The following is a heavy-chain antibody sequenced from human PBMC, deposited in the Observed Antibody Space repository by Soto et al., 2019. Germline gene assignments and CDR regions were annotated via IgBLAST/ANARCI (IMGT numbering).Heavy chain of an antibody. CDR1: GFTFRSFT. V-gene: IGHV3-21*01. Sequence: VGSLRLSCAASGFTFRSFTMNWVRQAPGKGLEWVSTISSNSAYIYYTDALRGRFTISRDNAKNSLHLQMNSLRAEDTAVYYCTRDASRDSSARGWFDPWGPGTLVTVSS. CDR3: TRDASRDSSARGWFDP. D-gene: IGHD6-13*01. CDR2: ISSNSAYI. J-gene: IGHJ5*02.